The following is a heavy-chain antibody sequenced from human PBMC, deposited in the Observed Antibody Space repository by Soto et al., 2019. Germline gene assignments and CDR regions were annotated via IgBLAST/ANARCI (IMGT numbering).Heavy chain of an antibody. CDR3: ARPHSGYQYYFDY. J-gene: IGHJ4*02. D-gene: IGHD5-12*01. CDR2: IYYSGST. Sequence: PSETLSLTCTVSGGSISSGGYYWSWIRQHPGKGLEWIGYIYYSGSTYYNPSLKSRVTISVDTSKNQFSLKLSSVTAADTAVYYCARPHSGYQYYFDYWGQGTPVTVSS. CDR1: GGSISSGGYY. V-gene: IGHV4-31*03.